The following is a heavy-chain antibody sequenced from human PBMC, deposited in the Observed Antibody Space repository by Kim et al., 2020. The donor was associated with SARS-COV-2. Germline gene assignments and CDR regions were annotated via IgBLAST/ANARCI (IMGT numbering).Heavy chain of an antibody. Sequence: SETLSLTCTVSGGSISSSSYYWGWIRQPPGKGLEWIGSIYYSGSTYYNPSLKSRVTISVDTSKNQFSLKLSSVTAADTAVDYCASHSSYKYYFDYWGQGT. CDR1: GGSISSSSYY. D-gene: IGHD6-13*01. CDR3: ASHSSYKYYFDY. CDR2: IYYSGST. J-gene: IGHJ4*02. V-gene: IGHV4-39*07.